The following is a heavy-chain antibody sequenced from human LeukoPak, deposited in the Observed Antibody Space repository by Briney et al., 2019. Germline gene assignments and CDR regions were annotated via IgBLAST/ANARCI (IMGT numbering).Heavy chain of an antibody. CDR3: ARPADCSGGSCYRDFDY. CDR2: INPSGST. D-gene: IGHD2-15*01. Sequence: SETLSLTCAVYGGSFSGYYWSWIRQPPGKGLEWIGEINPSGSTNYNPSLKSRVTISVDTSKNQFSLKLSSVTAADTSVYYCARPADCSGGSCYRDFDYWGQGTLVTVSS. V-gene: IGHV4-34*01. J-gene: IGHJ4*02. CDR1: GGSFSGYY.